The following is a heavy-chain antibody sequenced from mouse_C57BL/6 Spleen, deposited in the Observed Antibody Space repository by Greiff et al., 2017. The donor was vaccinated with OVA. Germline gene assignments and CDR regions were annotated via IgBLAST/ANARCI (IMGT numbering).Heavy chain of an antibody. D-gene: IGHD1-1*01. CDR3: AREYYGSSGDFDY. V-gene: IGHV1-76*01. J-gene: IGHJ2*01. CDR2: IYPGSGNT. CDR1: GYTFTDYY. Sequence: LQESGAELVRPGASVKLSCKASGYTFTDYYINWVKQRPGQGLEWIARIYPGSGNTYYNEKFKGKATLTAEKSSSTAYMQLSSLTSEDSAVYFCAREYYGSSGDFDYWGQGTTLTVSS.